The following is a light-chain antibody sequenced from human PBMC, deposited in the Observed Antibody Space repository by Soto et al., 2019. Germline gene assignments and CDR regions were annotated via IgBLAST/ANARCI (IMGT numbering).Light chain of an antibody. Sequence: DIVMTQSPDSLAVSLGERATINCKSSQSVLYISDNKNYLTWYQQKPGQPPKLLIYWASTRESGVPDRFSGSGSGTDFTLTISSLQAEDVAVYYCQQYYSIPITFGQGTRLEIK. CDR1: QSVLYISDNKNY. J-gene: IGKJ5*01. CDR2: WAS. CDR3: QQYYSIPIT. V-gene: IGKV4-1*01.